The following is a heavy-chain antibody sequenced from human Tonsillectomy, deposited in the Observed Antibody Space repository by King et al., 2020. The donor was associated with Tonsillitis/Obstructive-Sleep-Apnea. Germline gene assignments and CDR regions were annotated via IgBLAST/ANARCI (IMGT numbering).Heavy chain of an antibody. V-gene: IGHV1-46*01. D-gene: IGHD3-10*01. CDR1: GYTFSTYC. CDR2: INSSGGST. Sequence: VQLVESGAEVKKPGASVKVSCKASGYTFSTYCMHWVRQAPGQGLEWMGLINSSGGSTSYAQKFQGRVTLTRDTSTSTVYMELSSLRSEDTAVYYCARESPGSGFFDYWGQGTLVTVSS. CDR3: ARESPGSGFFDY. J-gene: IGHJ4*02.